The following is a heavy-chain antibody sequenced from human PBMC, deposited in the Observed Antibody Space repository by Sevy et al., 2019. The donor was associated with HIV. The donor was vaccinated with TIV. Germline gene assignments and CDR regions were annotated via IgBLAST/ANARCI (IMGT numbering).Heavy chain of an antibody. CDR2: LKSDVYGGTV. J-gene: IGHJ4*02. V-gene: IGHV3-49*04. CDR1: GFTFGDYC. CDR3: TRWKAAQSIFDY. Sequence: GGSLRLSCTASGFTFGDYCMSWVRQAPGKGLEWVAFLKSDVYGGTVDHAACVRGRFVILRDDSKTIAYLQMNDLKTEDTGVYYCTRWKAAQSIFDYWGQGALVTVSS. D-gene: IGHD6-13*01.